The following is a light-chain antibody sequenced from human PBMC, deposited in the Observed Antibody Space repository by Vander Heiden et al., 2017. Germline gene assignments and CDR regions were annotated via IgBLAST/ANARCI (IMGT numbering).Light chain of an antibody. J-gene: IGKJ4*01. V-gene: IGKV3-11*01. Sequence: EIVLTQSPATLSLSPGESATLSCRASQSVSNYLAWYQHKPGQAPRLLIYDASNRNAGIPARVSGSGSGTDFTLTISSLEPEDFAVYYCQQRSNWTPEVTFGGGTKVEIK. CDR3: QQRSNWTPEVT. CDR1: QSVSNY. CDR2: DAS.